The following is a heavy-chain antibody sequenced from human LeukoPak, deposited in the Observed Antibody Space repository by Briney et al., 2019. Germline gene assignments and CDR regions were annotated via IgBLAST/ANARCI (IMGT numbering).Heavy chain of an antibody. CDR3: ARVGPYYYDSSGNFDY. V-gene: IGHV4-59*01. Sequence: SETLSLTCTVSGGSISSYYWSWIRQPPGKGLEWIGYIYYSGSTNYNPSLKSRVTISVDTSKNQFSLKLSSVTAAATAVYYCARVGPYYYDSSGNFDYWGQGTLVTVSS. J-gene: IGHJ4*02. CDR2: IYYSGST. D-gene: IGHD3-22*01. CDR1: GGSISSYY.